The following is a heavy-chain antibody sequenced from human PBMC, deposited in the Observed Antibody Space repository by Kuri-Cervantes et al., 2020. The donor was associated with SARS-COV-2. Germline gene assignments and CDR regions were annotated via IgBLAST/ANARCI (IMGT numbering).Heavy chain of an antibody. CDR2: IYTTGST. Sequence: SETLSLTCTVSGGPISTDSYYWSWIRQPAGKGLEWIGHIYTTGSTDYNPSLKSRVSISLDKSKSQFSLKLSSVTASDTAVYYCARVSWMQLWHRYFDNWGQGTLVTVSS. D-gene: IGHD5-18*01. CDR1: GGPISTDSYY. CDR3: ARVSWMQLWHRYFDN. V-gene: IGHV4-61*09. J-gene: IGHJ4*02.